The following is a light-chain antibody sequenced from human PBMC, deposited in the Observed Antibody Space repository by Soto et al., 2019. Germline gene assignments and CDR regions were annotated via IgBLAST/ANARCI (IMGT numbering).Light chain of an antibody. CDR1: QGIDNS. V-gene: IGKV1-33*01. J-gene: IGKJ2*02. Sequence: DIQMTQSPSSLSASVGDRVTITCQASQGIDNSLNWYQHEPGKAPKLLTYDASNLETGVPSRFSGSGSGTDFTFTISSLQPEDIATYYCQQYYDLPRTFGQGTKLEIK. CDR3: QQYYDLPRT. CDR2: DAS.